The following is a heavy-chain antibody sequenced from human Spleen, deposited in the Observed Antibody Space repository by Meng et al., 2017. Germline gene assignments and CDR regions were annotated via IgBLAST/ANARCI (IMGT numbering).Heavy chain of an antibody. CDR1: GYTLTTYG. D-gene: IGHD3-10*01. J-gene: IGHJ4*02. CDR2: ISGFNGDT. CDR3: ARESLGQRFDY. V-gene: IGHV1-18*01. Sequence: VGRVQSGPGGKKPWASVRVSCQVSGYTLTTYGISWVRQAPGQGLEWMGWISGFNGDTNYAQKFQGRVTMTTDTSTSTAYMELRSLTSGDTAVYYCARESLGQRFDYWGQGTLVTVSS.